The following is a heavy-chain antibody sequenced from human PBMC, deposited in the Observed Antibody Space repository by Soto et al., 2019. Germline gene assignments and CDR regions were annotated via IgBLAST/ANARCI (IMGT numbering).Heavy chain of an antibody. Sequence: EVQLVESGGGLIQPGGSLRLSCAVSGFTVSNNYMSWVRQAPGKGLEGVSVIYSGGYTAYGDSVKGRFTISRDNSKNTHNLQKNGRGAPGTAVDSWGTQGGGGGYWGQGTLVTVSS. V-gene: IGHV3-53*01. CDR1: GFTVSNNY. CDR3: GTQGGGGGY. D-gene: IGHD3-16*01. J-gene: IGHJ4*02. CDR2: IYSGGYT.